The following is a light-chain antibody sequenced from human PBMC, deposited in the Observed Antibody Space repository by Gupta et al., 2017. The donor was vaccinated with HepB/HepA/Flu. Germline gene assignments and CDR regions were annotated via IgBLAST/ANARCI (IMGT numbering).Light chain of an antibody. Sequence: SSELTQDPAVSVALGQTVSITCQGDTLRGFYANWYQQKPGQAPVIVISVKNNRPSGIPDRFSGSSSGDTASVTITGAQAEDEADYYCNARDSSGNVVFGGGTKLTVL. CDR3: NARDSSGNVV. J-gene: IGLJ2*01. V-gene: IGLV3-19*01. CDR1: TLRGFY. CDR2: VKN.